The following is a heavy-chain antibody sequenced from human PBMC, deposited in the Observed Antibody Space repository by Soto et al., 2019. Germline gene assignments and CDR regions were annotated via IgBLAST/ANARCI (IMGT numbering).Heavy chain of an antibody. CDR3: ARHHGPTTSENWLDP. J-gene: IGHJ5*02. Sequence: QVHLVQSGVEVKTPGASVKVSCQASGYTFFTYDISWVRQAPGQGLEWMGWISTYSGDTKYAQKFQGRVTMTTATSTTTAYLELRRLRSDDTAVYYCARHHGPTTSENWLDPWGQGTLVTVSS. V-gene: IGHV1-18*01. CDR1: GYTFFTYD. CDR2: ISTYSGDT. D-gene: IGHD5-12*01.